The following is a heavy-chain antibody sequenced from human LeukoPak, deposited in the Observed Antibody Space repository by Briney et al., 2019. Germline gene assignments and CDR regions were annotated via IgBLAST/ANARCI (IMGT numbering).Heavy chain of an antibody. Sequence: SVKVSCKASGGTFSSYAISWVRQAPGQGLEWMGGIIPIFGTANYAQKFQGRVTITADESTSTAYMELSSLRSEDTAVYYCARETLPGRSIDAFDIWGQGTMVTVSS. D-gene: IGHD2/OR15-2a*01. J-gene: IGHJ3*02. CDR2: IIPIFGTA. V-gene: IGHV1-69*13. CDR1: GGTFSSYA. CDR3: ARETLPGRSIDAFDI.